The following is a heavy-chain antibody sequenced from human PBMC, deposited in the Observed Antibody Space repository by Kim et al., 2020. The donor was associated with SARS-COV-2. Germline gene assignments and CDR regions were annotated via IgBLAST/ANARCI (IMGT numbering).Heavy chain of an antibody. J-gene: IGHJ4*02. CDR3: AREGGWSGHFDY. Sequence: SVKVSCKASGGTFSSYTISWVRQAPGQGLEWMGRIIPILGIANYAQKFQGRVTITADKSTSTAYMELSSLRSEDTAVYYCAREGGWSGHFDYWGQGTLVTVSS. D-gene: IGHD3-3*01. CDR1: GGTFSSYT. CDR2: IIPILGIA. V-gene: IGHV1-69*04.